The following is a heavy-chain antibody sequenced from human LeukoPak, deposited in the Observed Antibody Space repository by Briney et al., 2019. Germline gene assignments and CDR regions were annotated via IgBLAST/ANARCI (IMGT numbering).Heavy chain of an antibody. V-gene: IGHV4-30-2*01. D-gene: IGHD2-21*01. Sequence: SQTLSLTCAVSVGSISSGCYSWSWIRQPPGKGLEWIGYIYHSGSTYYNPSLKSRVTISVDRSKNQFSLKLSSVTAADTAVYYCAREGGGDDLWGQGTLVTVSS. J-gene: IGHJ5*02. CDR1: VGSISSGCYS. CDR3: AREGGGDDL. CDR2: IYHSGST.